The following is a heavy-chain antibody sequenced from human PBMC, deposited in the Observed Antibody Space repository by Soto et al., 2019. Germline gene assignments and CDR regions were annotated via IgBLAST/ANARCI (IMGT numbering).Heavy chain of an antibody. Sequence: PGGSLRLSCAASGFTFSSYGMHWVRQAPGKGLEWVAVIWYDGSNKYYADSVKGRFTISRDNSKNTLYLQMNSLRAEDTAVYYCARDLWYSSSWYSGAFDIWGQGTMLTVSS. CDR2: IWYDGSNK. CDR3: ARDLWYSSSWYSGAFDI. D-gene: IGHD6-13*01. CDR1: GFTFSSYG. V-gene: IGHV3-33*01. J-gene: IGHJ3*02.